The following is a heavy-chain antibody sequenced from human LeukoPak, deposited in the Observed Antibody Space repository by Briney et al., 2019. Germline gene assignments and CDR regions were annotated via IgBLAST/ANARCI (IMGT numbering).Heavy chain of an antibody. CDR1: GYTFTGYY. CDR2: INPNSGGT. Sequence: ASVKVSCKASGYTFTGYYMHWVRQAPGQGLEWMGWINPNSGGTNYAQKFQGRVTMTRDTSISTAYMELSRLRSDDTAVYYCARDSVGRDYRQGSWFDPWGQGTLVTVSS. J-gene: IGHJ5*02. V-gene: IGHV1-2*02. D-gene: IGHD4-17*01. CDR3: ARDSVGRDYRQGSWFDP.